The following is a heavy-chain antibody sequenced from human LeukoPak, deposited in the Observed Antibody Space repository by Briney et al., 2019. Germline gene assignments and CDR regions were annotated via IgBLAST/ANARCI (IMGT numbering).Heavy chain of an antibody. CDR3: ARASRGRRLWFGEFYPDFDY. J-gene: IGHJ4*02. CDR1: GYTFTGYY. V-gene: IGHV1-46*01. D-gene: IGHD3-10*01. Sequence: GASVKVSCKASGYTFTGYYMHWVGQAPGQGLEWMGIINPSGGSTSYAQKFQGRVTMTRDMSTSTVYMELSSLRSEDTAVYYCARASRGRRLWFGEFYPDFDYWGQGALVTVSS. CDR2: INPSGGST.